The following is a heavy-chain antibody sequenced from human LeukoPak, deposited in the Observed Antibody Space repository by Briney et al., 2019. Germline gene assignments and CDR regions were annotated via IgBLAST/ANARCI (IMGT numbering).Heavy chain of an antibody. J-gene: IGHJ6*02. CDR2: ISGDGGST. CDR3: AKVNVDTAMLTGRYYYYGMDV. D-gene: IGHD5-18*01. Sequence: PGGSLRLSCAASGFTFDDYAMHWVCQGPGQGLEWVSLISGDGGSTYYADSVKGRFTISRDNSKNSLYLQMNSLRTEDTALYFCAKVNVDTAMLTGRYYYYGMDVWGQGTTVTVSS. V-gene: IGHV3-43*02. CDR1: GFTFDDYA.